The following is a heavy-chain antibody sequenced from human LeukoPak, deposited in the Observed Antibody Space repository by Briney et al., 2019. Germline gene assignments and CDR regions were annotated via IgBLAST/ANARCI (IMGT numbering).Heavy chain of an antibody. CDR3: ARDAGSYSSGSYLYDY. D-gene: IGHD3-22*01. Sequence: GGSLRLSCAASGFTFSDYGMNWVRQAPGRGLEWVSYISSSSRTIYYADSVKGRFTISRDKAKNSLYLQMNSLRAEDTALYYCARDAGSYSSGSYLYDYWGQGALVTVSS. V-gene: IGHV3-48*01. CDR1: GFTFSDYG. J-gene: IGHJ4*02. CDR2: ISSSSRTI.